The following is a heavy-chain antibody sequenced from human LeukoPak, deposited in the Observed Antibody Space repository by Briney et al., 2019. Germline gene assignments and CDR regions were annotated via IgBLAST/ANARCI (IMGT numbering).Heavy chain of an antibody. CDR2: INQSGST. Sequence: SETLSRTCAVYGGSFSGYYWSWIRQPPGKGLEWIGEINQSGSTNYNPSLKSRVTISVDTSKNQFSLKLSSVTAADTAVYYCARGRGSYDFWTGYPTYYFDHWGQGTLVTVSS. D-gene: IGHD3-3*01. J-gene: IGHJ4*02. V-gene: IGHV4-34*01. CDR1: GGSFSGYY. CDR3: ARGRGSYDFWTGYPTYYFDH.